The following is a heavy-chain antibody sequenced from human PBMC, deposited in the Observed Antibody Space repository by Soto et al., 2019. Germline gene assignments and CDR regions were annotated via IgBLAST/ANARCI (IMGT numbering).Heavy chain of an antibody. D-gene: IGHD3-22*01. V-gene: IGHV1-8*01. CDR2: MNPNSGNT. CDR1: GYTFTSYD. J-gene: IGHJ6*02. CDR3: ARIVSSYGMDV. Sequence: ASVKVSCKASGYTFTSYDINWVRQATGQGLEWMGWMNPNSGNTGYAQKFQGRVTMTRNTSISTANMDPVDTATYYCARIVSSYGMDVWGQGTTVTVSS.